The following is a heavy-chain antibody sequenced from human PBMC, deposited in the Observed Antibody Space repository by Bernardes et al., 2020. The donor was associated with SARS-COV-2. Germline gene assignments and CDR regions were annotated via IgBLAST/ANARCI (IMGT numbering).Heavy chain of an antibody. J-gene: IGHJ4*02. CDR3: SKGDLEWELLGSFDH. Sequence: GRSLRLSCAASVFTFSSHAMHWARQSPAKALEWVSVISPAGSNNYYGDSVKGRLTISRDNSKNTLYRQMNSLTAEDTAVYYCSKGDLEWELLGSFDHWGQGSLVTVSS. CDR1: VFTFSSHA. D-gene: IGHD1-26*01. CDR2: ISPAGSNN. V-gene: IGHV3-30*18.